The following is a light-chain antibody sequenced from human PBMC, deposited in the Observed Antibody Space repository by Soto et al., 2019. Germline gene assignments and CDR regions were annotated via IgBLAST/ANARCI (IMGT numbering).Light chain of an antibody. V-gene: IGLV2-14*01. CDR3: SSYTTTKALI. Sequence: QAASVSGSPGQSITISCTGTSSDVGGYDYVSWYQLHPGKAPKLMIYQVSNRPSGVSNRFSGSKSGSTASLTISGLQAEDEADYYCSSYTTTKALIFGGGTKLTVL. CDR2: QVS. J-gene: IGLJ2*01. CDR1: SSDVGGYDY.